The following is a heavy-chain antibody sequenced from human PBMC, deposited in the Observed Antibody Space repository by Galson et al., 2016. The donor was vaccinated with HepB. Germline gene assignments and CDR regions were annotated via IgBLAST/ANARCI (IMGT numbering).Heavy chain of an antibody. CDR3: AKDDCTSTSCYSY. CDR1: GFTFNNYG. V-gene: IGHV3-30*18. CDR2: ISYDGNNR. Sequence: SLRLSCATSGFTFNNYGINWVRQAPGKGLEWVAVISYDGNNRHYADAVKGRFTISRDNSKNTLYLQMSSLRADDSAVYYCAKDDCTSTSCYSYWGQGTLVTVSS. J-gene: IGHJ4*02. D-gene: IGHD2-2*01.